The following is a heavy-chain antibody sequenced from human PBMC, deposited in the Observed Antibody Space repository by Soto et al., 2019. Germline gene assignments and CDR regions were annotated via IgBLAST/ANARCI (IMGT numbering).Heavy chain of an antibody. Sequence: PGGSLRLSCAASGFTFSTYAMHWVRQAPGKGLEWVAVIAYDGGSKYYVDSVRGRFIISRDNSKNTLHLQMNSLRAEDTAVYYCARDRTSSSNWFDPWGQGTLVTVSS. J-gene: IGHJ5*02. V-gene: IGHV3-30*03. CDR1: GFTFSTYA. CDR3: ARDRTSSSNWFDP. CDR2: IAYDGGSK. D-gene: IGHD6-6*01.